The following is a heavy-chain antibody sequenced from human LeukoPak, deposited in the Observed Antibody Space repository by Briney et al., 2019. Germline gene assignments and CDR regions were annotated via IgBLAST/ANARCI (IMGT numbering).Heavy chain of an antibody. CDR3: ARAYLHYYDNGY. D-gene: IGHD3-22*01. CDR2: ISGSSSYI. J-gene: IGHJ4*02. CDR1: GFTSSSHT. V-gene: IGHV3-21*01. Sequence: PGGSLRLSCAASGFTSSSHTINWVRQAPGKGLEWVSSISGSSSYIYYADSVKGRFTISRDNAKNSVCLQMNSLRAEDTAVYYCARAYLHYYDNGYWGQGTLVTVSS.